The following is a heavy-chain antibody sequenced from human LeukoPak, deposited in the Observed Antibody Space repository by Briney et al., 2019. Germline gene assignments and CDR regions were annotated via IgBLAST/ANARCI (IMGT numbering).Heavy chain of an antibody. V-gene: IGHV1-24*01. CDR3: ATRIAARRGYFDY. CDR1: GYTLTELS. Sequence: ASVKVSCKVSGYTLTELSMHWVRQAPGKGLEWMGGFDPEDGETTYAQKFQGRVTMTEDTSTDTAYMELSSLRSEDTAVYYCATRIAARRGYFDYWGQGTLVTVSS. CDR2: FDPEDGET. J-gene: IGHJ4*02. D-gene: IGHD6-6*01.